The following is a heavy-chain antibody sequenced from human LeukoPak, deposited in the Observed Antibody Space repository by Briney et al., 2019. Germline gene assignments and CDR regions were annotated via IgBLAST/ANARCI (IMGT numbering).Heavy chain of an antibody. J-gene: IGHJ4*02. V-gene: IGHV3-23*01. Sequence: GGSLRLSCAASGFTFSSYAMSWVRQAPGKGLEWVSAISGSGGSTYYADSVKGRFTISRDNSKNTLYLQMNSLRAEDTAVYYCANEDRWLLLPAGGDYWGQGTLVTVSS. CDR2: ISGSGGST. D-gene: IGHD3-22*01. CDR3: ANEDRWLLLPAGGDY. CDR1: GFTFSSYA.